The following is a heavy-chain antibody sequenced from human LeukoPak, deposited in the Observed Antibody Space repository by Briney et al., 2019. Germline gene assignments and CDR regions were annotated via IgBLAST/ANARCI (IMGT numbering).Heavy chain of an antibody. CDR2: IYPGDSDT. J-gene: IGHJ4*02. CDR3: ARQSDRSYGPGEL. V-gene: IGHV5-51*01. D-gene: IGHD3-10*01. Sequence: GESLKISCKGSGYSFTSYWIAWVRQMPGKGLEWMGIIYPGDSDTRYSPSFQGQVTISADKSISTAYLQWSSLKASDTAVYYCARQSDRSYGPGELWGQGTLVTVSS. CDR1: GYSFTSYW.